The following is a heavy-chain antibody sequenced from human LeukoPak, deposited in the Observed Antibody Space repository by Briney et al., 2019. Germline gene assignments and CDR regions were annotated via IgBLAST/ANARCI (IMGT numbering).Heavy chain of an antibody. J-gene: IGHJ5*02. V-gene: IGHV1-69*05. CDR1: GGTFSSYA. CDR3: ATNPKVATIPT. CDR2: IIPIFGTA. D-gene: IGHD5-12*01. Sequence: ASVKVSCKASGGTFSSYAISWVRQAPGQGLEWMGGIIPIFGTANYAQKFQGRVTITTDESTSTAYMELRSLRSEDTAVYYCATNPKVATIPTWGQGTLVTVSS.